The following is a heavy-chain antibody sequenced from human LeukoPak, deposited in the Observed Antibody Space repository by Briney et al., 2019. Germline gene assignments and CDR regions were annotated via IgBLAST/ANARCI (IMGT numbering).Heavy chain of an antibody. V-gene: IGHV1-8*03. D-gene: IGHD6-13*01. CDR1: GYTFTSYD. CDR2: MNPNGGNT. CDR3: ARPIAAAGTRDY. J-gene: IGHJ4*02. Sequence: ALVKVSCKASGYTFTSYDINWVRQATGQGLEWMGWMNPNGGNTGYAQKFQGRVTITRNTSISTAYMELSSLRSEDTAVYYCARPIAAAGTRDYWGQGTLVTVSS.